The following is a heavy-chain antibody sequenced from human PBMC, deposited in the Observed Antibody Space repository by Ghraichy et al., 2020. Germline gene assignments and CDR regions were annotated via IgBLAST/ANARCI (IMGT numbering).Heavy chain of an antibody. J-gene: IGHJ6*02. V-gene: IGHV4-59*01. CDR2: IYYSGST. Sequence: SETLSLTCTVSGGSISSYYWSWIRQPPGKGLEWIGYIYYSGSTNYNPSLKSRVTISVDTSKNQFSLKLSSVTAADTAVYYCARMYYYDSSGYWGPDYYYYYGMDVWGQGTTVTVSS. CDR1: GGSISSYY. D-gene: IGHD3-22*01. CDR3: ARMYYYDSSGYWGPDYYYYYGMDV.